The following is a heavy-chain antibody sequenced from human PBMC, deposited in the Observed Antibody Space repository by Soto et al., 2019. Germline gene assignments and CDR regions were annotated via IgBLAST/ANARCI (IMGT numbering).Heavy chain of an antibody. V-gene: IGHV4-59*08. J-gene: IGHJ3*01. CDR1: DGSISGFY. Sequence: QVQLQESGPGLVKPSETLSLTCTVPDGSISGFYWSWIRQPPGMGLEWIGYMYYSGSTKYHPSLKSRLTISIDTSKDQFSLNLTSVTAADTGVYFCARHVYDSGDSDAFELWGQGTMVVVSS. CDR3: ARHVYDSGDSDAFEL. D-gene: IGHD2-21*01. CDR2: MYYSGST.